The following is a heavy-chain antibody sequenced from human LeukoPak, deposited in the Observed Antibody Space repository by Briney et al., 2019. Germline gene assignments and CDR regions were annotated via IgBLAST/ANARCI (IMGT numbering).Heavy chain of an antibody. J-gene: IGHJ4*02. CDR2: IYTSGST. D-gene: IGHD3-22*01. CDR3: ARGRVYYYDSSGYYLDY. V-gene: IGHV4-4*07. Sequence: SETLSLTCTVSGGSISSYYWSWIRQPAGKGLEWIGRIYTSGSTNYNPSLKSRVTMSVDTSKNQFSLKLSSVTAADTAVYYCARGRVYYYDSSGYYLDYWGQGTLVTVSS. CDR1: GGSISSYY.